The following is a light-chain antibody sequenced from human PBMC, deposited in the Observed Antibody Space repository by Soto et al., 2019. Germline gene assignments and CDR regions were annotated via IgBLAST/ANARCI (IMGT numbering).Light chain of an antibody. J-gene: IGLJ1*01. CDR3: SSYTSRNTEV. V-gene: IGLV2-14*01. CDR2: DVR. Sequence: QSALTQPASVSGSPGQSITISCTGTSSDVGGYNYVSWYQQHPGKAPKLMVYDVRSRPSGVSTRFSGSKSGNTASLTISGLQAEDEADYYCSSYTSRNTEVFGTGTKVTVL. CDR1: SSDVGGYNY.